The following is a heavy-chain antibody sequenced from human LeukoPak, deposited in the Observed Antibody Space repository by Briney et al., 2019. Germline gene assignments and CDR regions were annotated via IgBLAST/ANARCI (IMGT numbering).Heavy chain of an antibody. CDR3: ARVSIAAAFNWFDP. D-gene: IGHD6-13*01. CDR1: GGTFSSYA. Sequence: SVKVSCKASGGTFSSYAISWVRQAPGQELEWMGRIIPIFGTANYAQKFQGRVTITTDESTSTAYMELSSLRSEDTAVYYCARVSIAAAFNWFDPWGQGTLVTVSS. J-gene: IGHJ5*02. CDR2: IIPIFGTA. V-gene: IGHV1-69*05.